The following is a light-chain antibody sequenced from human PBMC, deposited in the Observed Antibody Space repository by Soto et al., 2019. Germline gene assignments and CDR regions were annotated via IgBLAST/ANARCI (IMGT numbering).Light chain of an antibody. J-gene: IGKJ5*01. Sequence: DIQLTQSPSFLSASVGDRVTITCRASRGISSYLAWYQQKPGKAPKLLIYAASTLQSGVPSRFSGSGSGTEFTLTITSLQPEDFATYYCQQLNDYPITFGQGTRLEIK. V-gene: IGKV1-9*01. CDR3: QQLNDYPIT. CDR1: RGISSY. CDR2: AAS.